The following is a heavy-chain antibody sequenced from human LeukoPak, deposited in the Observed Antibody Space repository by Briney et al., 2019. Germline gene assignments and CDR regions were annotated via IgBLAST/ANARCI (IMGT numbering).Heavy chain of an antibody. D-gene: IGHD1-26*01. J-gene: IGHJ4*02. CDR2: IYYSGGT. CDR1: GGSLSSYY. CDR3: ARGGSRIDY. V-gene: IGHV4-59*01. Sequence: SETLSLTCTVSGGSLSSYYWSWIRQPPGKGLEWIGYIYYSGGTNYNPSLKSRVTISVGTSKNQFSLKLSSVTAADTAVYYCARGGSRIDYWGQGTLVTVSS.